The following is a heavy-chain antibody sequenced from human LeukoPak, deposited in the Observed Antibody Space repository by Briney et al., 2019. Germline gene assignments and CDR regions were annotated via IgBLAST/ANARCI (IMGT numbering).Heavy chain of an antibody. V-gene: IGHV4-4*07. CDR3: ATEXSRYXDY. CDR1: GGSXTSYY. Sequence: GGSXTSYYWSWIRQPAGKGREWIGRLHTSGSTNYNPSLKSRVTMSVDKPKNQFSLKHSSVTAGDQAVYYCATEXSRYXDYWGQGTXVTVSS. J-gene: IGHJ4*02. D-gene: IGHD3-16*02. CDR2: LHTSGST.